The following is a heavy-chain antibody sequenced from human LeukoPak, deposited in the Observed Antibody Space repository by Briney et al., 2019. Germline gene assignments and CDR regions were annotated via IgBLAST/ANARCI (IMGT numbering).Heavy chain of an antibody. V-gene: IGHV1-2*02. CDR3: ARDRFLNYDFWSGTLNFGY. Sequence: GASVKVSCKASGYTFTGYYMHWVRQAPGQGLEWMGWINPNSGGTNYAQKLQGRVTMTRDTSISTTYMELSRLRSDDTAVYYCARDRFLNYDFWSGTLNFGYWGQGTLVTVSS. CDR1: GYTFTGYY. CDR2: INPNSGGT. D-gene: IGHD3-3*01. J-gene: IGHJ4*02.